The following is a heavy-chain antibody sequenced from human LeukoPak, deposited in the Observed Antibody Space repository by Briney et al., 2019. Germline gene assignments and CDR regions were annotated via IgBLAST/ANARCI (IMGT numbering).Heavy chain of an antibody. D-gene: IGHD3-22*01. V-gene: IGHV4-59*01. Sequence: PSETLSLTCTVSGGSISSYYWSWIRQPPGKGLEWIGYIYYSGSTNYNPSLKSRVTISVDTSKNQFSLKLSSVTAADTAVYYCARDPVNYYDSSGYYYYYGMDVWGQGTTVTVSS. CDR2: IYYSGST. CDR3: ARDPVNYYDSSGYYYYYGMDV. CDR1: GGSISSYY. J-gene: IGHJ6*02.